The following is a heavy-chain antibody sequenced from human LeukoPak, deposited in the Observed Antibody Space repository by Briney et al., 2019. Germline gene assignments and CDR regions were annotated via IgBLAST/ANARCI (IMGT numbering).Heavy chain of an antibody. Sequence: AGSLTLSCAASGFTFSNYWMSWVRHPQGDGMGWVGNIKEDGSEKYYVDSVMGRYSISRDNARNALYLQINSMRAEDTAVYYCASGRQLGYWGEKTLVTVSS. CDR3: ASGRQLGY. J-gene: IGHJ4*02. CDR1: GFTFSNYW. D-gene: IGHD6-13*01. CDR2: IKEDGSEK. V-gene: IGHV3-7*01.